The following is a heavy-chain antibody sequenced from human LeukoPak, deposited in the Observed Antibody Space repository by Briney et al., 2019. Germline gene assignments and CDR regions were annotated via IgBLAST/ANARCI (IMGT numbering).Heavy chain of an antibody. CDR1: GYSFTSYW. D-gene: IGHD4-17*01. J-gene: IGHJ3*02. V-gene: IGHV5-51*01. CDR2: IYPGDSDT. CDR3: ARHVIPGYYGDYAAFDI. Sequence: GESLKISCKGSGYSFTSYWIGWVRQMPGKGLEWMGIIYPGDSDTRYSPSFQGQVTISADKSISTAYLQWSSLKASDTAMYYCARHVIPGYYGDYAAFDIWGQGTMVTVSS.